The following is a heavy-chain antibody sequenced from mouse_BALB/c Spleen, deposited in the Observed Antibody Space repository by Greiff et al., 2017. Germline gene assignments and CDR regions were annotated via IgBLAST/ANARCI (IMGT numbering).Heavy chain of an antibody. CDR1: GFTFSSYA. CDR3: ARADGSSYWFAY. J-gene: IGHJ3*01. V-gene: IGHV5-6-5*01. D-gene: IGHD1-1*01. Sequence: EVKLVESGGGLVKPGGSLKLSCAASGFTFSSYAMSWVRQTPEKRLEWVASISSGGSTYYPDSVKGRFTISRDNARNILYLQMSSLRSEDTAMYYCARADGSSYWFAYWGQGTLVTVSA. CDR2: ISSGGST.